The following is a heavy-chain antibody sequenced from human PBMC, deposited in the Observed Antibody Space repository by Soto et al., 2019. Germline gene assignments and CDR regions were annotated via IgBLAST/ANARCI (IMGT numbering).Heavy chain of an antibody. D-gene: IGHD2-21*02. CDR2: INAGNGNT. J-gene: IGHJ4*02. CDR3: ARSIVVVTALDY. Sequence: QVQLVQSGAEVKKPGASVKVSCKASGYTFTSYAMHWVRQAPGQRLEWMGWINAGNGNTKYSQKFQGRVTITRDTSASTAYMELISLRSEDTAVYYCARSIVVVTALDYWGQGTPVTVSS. CDR1: GYTFTSYA. V-gene: IGHV1-3*01.